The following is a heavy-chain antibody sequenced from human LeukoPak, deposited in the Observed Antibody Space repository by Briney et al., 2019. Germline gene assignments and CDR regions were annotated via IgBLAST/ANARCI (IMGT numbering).Heavy chain of an antibody. J-gene: IGHJ4*02. CDR1: VFTFSNAW. V-gene: IGHV3-15*01. Sequence: GGSLRLSCAASVFTFSNAWMSRVRQAPGKGLEWVGRIKSKTDGGTTDYAAPVKGRFTISRDDSKNTLYLQMNSLKTEDTAVDYCTTDHSGSYYMFDYWGQGTLVTVSS. D-gene: IGHD1-26*01. CDR2: IKSKTDGGTT. CDR3: TTDHSGSYYMFDY.